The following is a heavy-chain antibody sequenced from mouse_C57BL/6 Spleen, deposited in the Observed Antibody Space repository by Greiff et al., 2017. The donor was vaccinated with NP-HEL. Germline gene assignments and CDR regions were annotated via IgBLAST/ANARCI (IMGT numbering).Heavy chain of an antibody. CDR2: IDPSDSET. CDR3: ARGGIYYDYDGSMDY. D-gene: IGHD2-4*01. Sequence: QVQLQQPGAELVRPGSSVKLSCKASGYTFTSYWMHWVKQRPIQGLEWIGNIDPSDSETHYNQKFKDKATLTVDKSSSTAYMQLSSLTSEDSAVYYCARGGIYYDYDGSMDYWGQGTSVTVSS. J-gene: IGHJ4*01. CDR1: GYTFTSYW. V-gene: IGHV1-52*01.